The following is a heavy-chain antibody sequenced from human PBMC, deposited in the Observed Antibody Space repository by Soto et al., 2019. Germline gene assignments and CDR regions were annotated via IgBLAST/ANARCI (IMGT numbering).Heavy chain of an antibody. Sequence: PGGSLRLSCAASGFIFSDSVIHWVRQASGKGLEWVGRVRSKSKRYATAYAASMRGRFTISRDDSKNTASLHMNSPQTEDTAIYYCTSQSSTWSFDSWGQGTLVTVSS. CDR1: GFIFSDSV. J-gene: IGHJ4*02. CDR2: VRSKSKRYAT. CDR3: TSQSSTWSFDS. D-gene: IGHD6-13*01. V-gene: IGHV3-73*01.